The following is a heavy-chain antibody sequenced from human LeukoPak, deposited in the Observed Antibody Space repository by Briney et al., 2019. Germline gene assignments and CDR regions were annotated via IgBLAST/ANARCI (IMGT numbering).Heavy chain of an antibody. CDR2: IYPGDSDT. J-gene: IGHJ4*02. CDR3: ATYRQVLLPFES. CDR1: GYSFTSYW. D-gene: IGHD2-8*02. Sequence: GESLKISCKGSGYSFTSYWIGWVRQMPGKGLEWVAIIYPGDSDTRYSPSFQGQVTISADKSISTAYLQWSSLKASDTAIYYCATYRQVLLPFESWGQGTLVTVSS. V-gene: IGHV5-51*01.